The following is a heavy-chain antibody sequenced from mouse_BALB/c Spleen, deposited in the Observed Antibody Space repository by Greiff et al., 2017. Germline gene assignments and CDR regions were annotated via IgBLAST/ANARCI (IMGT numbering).Heavy chain of an antibody. V-gene: IGHV1-69*02. Sequence: QVQLQQPGAELVKPGAPVKLSCKASGYTFTSYWMNWVKQRPGRGLEWIGRIDPSDSETHYNQKFKDKATLTVDKSSSTAYIQLSSLTSEDSAVYYCARSLDGYYRYFDVWGAGTTVTVSS. CDR2: IDPSDSET. CDR1: GYTFTSYW. CDR3: ARSLDGYYRYFDV. D-gene: IGHD2-3*01. J-gene: IGHJ1*01.